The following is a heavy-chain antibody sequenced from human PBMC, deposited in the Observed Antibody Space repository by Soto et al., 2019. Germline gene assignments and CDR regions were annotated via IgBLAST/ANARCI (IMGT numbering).Heavy chain of an antibody. J-gene: IGHJ4*02. CDR1: GVTFSGYA. D-gene: IGHD6-19*01. CDR3: TKSADSAGWGVDF. V-gene: IGHV3-23*01. Sequence: EVQLLESGGGLVQPGGSLRLSCAASGVTFSGYAMSWVRQAPGKGLEWVSSIGASGGRIYYAESLKGRIPISRDNARNSLSLQMNILSDEYTAVYYCTKSADSAGWGVDFWGQGTLVTVSS. CDR2: IGASGGRI.